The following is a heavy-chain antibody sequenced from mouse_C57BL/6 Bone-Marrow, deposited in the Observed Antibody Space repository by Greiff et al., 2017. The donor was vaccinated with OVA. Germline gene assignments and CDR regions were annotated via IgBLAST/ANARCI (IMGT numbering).Heavy chain of an antibody. Sequence: VQLQQSGPELVKPGASVKISCKASGYSFTDYNMNWVKQSNGKSLEWIGVINPNYGTTSYNQKFKGKATLTVDQSSSTAYMQLNSLTSEDSAVYYCASPYYYGSSYVMDYWGQGTSVTVSS. CDR3: ASPYYYGSSYVMDY. J-gene: IGHJ4*01. CDR2: INPNYGTT. CDR1: GYSFTDYN. D-gene: IGHD1-1*01. V-gene: IGHV1-39*01.